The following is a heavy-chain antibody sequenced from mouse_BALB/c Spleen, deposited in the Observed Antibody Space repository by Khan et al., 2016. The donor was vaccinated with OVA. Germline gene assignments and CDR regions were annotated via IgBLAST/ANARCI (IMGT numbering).Heavy chain of an antibody. D-gene: IGHD2-1*01. V-gene: IGHV1S22*01. CDR1: GYTFTSYW. CDR3: TRGGYYCKSLFAY. CDR2: IYPGSGST. J-gene: IGHJ3*01. Sequence: LQQPGSELVRPGASVKLSCKASGYTFTSYWMHWVKQRHGQGLEWIGNIYPGSGSTNYDEKFKSKGTLTVDTSSSTAYMPLSSLTSEDSAVYYCTRGGYYCKSLFAYWGQGTLVTVSA.